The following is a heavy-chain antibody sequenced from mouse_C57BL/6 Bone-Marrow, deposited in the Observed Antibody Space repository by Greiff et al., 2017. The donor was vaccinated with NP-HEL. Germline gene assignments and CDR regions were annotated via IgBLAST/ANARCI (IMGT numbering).Heavy chain of an antibody. V-gene: IGHV1-50*01. CDR1: GYTFTSYW. CDR3: ARGELRLRFYYAMDY. J-gene: IGHJ4*01. CDR2: IDPSDSYT. D-gene: IGHD3-2*02. Sequence: QVQLQQPGAELVKPGASVKLSCKASGYTFTSYWMQWVKQRPGQGLEWIGEIDPSDSYTNYNQKFKGKATLTVDTSSSTAYMQLSSLTSEDSAVYYCARGELRLRFYYAMDYWGQGTSVTVSS.